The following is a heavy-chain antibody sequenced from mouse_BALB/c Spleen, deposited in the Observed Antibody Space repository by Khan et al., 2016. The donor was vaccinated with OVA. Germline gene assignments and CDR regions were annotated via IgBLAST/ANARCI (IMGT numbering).Heavy chain of an antibody. CDR2: ISAGGTYT. CDR1: GFTFSDYY. CDR3: ARGFYGNPVAY. V-gene: IGHV5-4*02. J-gene: IGHJ3*01. D-gene: IGHD2-1*01. Sequence: EVELVESGGDLVKPGGSLKLSCAASGFTFSDYYMYWVRQTPETRLEWVATISAGGTYTYYPDSVTGRFTISRDDAMNDLYLQMTSLKSEDTAMYYCARGFYGNPVAYWGQGTLVTVSA.